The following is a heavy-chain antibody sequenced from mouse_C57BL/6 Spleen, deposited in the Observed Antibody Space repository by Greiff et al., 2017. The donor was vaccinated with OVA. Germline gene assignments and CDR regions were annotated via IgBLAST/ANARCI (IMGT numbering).Heavy chain of an antibody. J-gene: IGHJ3*01. Sequence: EVQLQESGGGLVKPGGSLKLSCAASGFTFSDYGMHWVRQAPEKGLEWVAYISRGSSTIYYADTVKGRFTISRDNAKNTLFLQMTSLRSEDTAMYYCARHYYYGSSAWFAYWGQGTLVTVSA. CDR1: GFTFSDYG. CDR2: ISRGSSTI. D-gene: IGHD1-1*01. V-gene: IGHV5-17*01. CDR3: ARHYYYGSSAWFAY.